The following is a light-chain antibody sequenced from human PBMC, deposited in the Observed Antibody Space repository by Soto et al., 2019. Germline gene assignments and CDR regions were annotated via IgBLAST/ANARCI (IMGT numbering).Light chain of an antibody. J-gene: IGLJ2*01. Sequence: QSALTQPRSVSGSPGQSVTISCTGTNSDVGTYNYVSWYQQHPGEAPKLIIYDVTKRPSGVPDRFSGSKSGNTASLIISGLQAADEAEYYCCCCSYAGSSSFRVLFGGGTKLTVL. V-gene: IGLV2-11*01. CDR2: DVT. CDR1: NSDVGTYNY. CDR3: CSYAGSSSFRVL.